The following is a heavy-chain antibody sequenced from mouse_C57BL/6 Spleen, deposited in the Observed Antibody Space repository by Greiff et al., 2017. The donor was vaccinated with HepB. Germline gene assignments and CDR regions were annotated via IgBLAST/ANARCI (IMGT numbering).Heavy chain of an antibody. J-gene: IGHJ4*01. Sequence: QVQLQQPGAELVRPGSSVKLSCKASGYTFTSYWMDWVKQRPGQGLEWIGNIYPSDSETHYNQKFKDKATLTVDKSSSTAYMQLSSLTSEDSAVYYCARSDGSSHSAMDYWGQGTSVTVSS. CDR3: ARSDGSSHSAMDY. V-gene: IGHV1-61*01. D-gene: IGHD1-1*01. CDR1: GYTFTSYW. CDR2: IYPSDSET.